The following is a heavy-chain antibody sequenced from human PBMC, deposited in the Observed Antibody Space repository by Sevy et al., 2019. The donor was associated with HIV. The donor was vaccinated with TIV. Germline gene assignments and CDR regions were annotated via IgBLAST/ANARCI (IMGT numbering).Heavy chain of an antibody. J-gene: IGHJ2*01. Sequence: GGSLRLSCAASGFTFNDYYMSWIRQSPGKGLEWLSYISDRGTTIYYADSVKGRFTFSRDNAKSLMYLQMNSLKTEDTAIYYCAREGDLRYFDFWGRGTLVTVSS. V-gene: IGHV3-11*01. CDR2: ISDRGTTI. CDR1: GFTFNDYY. CDR3: AREGDLRYFDF. D-gene: IGHD3-10*01.